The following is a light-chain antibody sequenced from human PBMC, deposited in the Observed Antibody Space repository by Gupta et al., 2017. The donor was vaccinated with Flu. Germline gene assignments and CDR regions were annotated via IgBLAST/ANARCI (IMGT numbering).Light chain of an antibody. CDR3: QQYNSYSG. Sequence: DIQMTQSPSTLSASVGDRVTITCRASQSISGWLAWYQQKPGKAPKLLIYKASSLESGVPTRFSGSGSGTEFTLTISSLQPDDFATYYCQQYNSYSGFGPGTKVDTK. V-gene: IGKV1-5*03. CDR1: QSISGW. CDR2: KAS. J-gene: IGKJ3*01.